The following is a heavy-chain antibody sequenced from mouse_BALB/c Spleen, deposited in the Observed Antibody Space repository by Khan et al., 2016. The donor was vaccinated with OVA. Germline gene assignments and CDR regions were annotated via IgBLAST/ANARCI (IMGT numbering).Heavy chain of an antibody. V-gene: IGHV9-3*02. Sequence: QIQLVQSGPELKKPGETVKISCKASGYTFTNYGMNWVKQAPGKGLKWMGWINTNTGEPIYAEEFKGRFAFSLETSASTAFLQINNLENEDTATYFCARSRWLLPAMDYWGQGTSVTVSS. CDR3: ARSRWLLPAMDY. CDR2: INTNTGEP. D-gene: IGHD2-3*01. J-gene: IGHJ4*01. CDR1: GYTFTNYG.